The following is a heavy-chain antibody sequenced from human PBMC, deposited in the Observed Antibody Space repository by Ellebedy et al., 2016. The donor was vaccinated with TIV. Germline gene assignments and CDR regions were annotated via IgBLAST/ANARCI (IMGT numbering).Heavy chain of an antibody. V-gene: IGHV3-30-3*01. CDR2: ISYDGSNK. D-gene: IGHD6-19*01. CDR1: GFNFSRYA. CDR3: AREWYSSRWLNFFDY. J-gene: IGHJ4*02. Sequence: PGGSLRLSCAASGFNFSRYALHWVRQAQGKGLEWVAVISYDGSNKYYADSVKGRFTISRENSKNTLYLQMNSLRAEDTAVFYCAREWYSSRWLNFFDYWGQGTLVTVSS.